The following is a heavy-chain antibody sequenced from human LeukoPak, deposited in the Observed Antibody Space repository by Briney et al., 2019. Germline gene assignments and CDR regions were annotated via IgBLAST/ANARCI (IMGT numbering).Heavy chain of an antibody. J-gene: IGHJ4*02. V-gene: IGHV4-34*01. CDR2: ISHSGST. D-gene: IGHD3-22*01. CDR1: GGSVSSYY. CDR3: ARGGSGYVY. Sequence: KPSETLSLTCTVSGGSVSSYYWSWIRQPPGKGLEWIGEISHSGSTNYNPSLKSRVTISVDTSKNQFSLKLTSVTAADTAVYYCARGGSGYVYWGQGTLVTVSS.